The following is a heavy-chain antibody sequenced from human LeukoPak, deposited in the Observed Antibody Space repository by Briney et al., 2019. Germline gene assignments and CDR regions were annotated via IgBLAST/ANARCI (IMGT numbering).Heavy chain of an antibody. J-gene: IGHJ3*02. V-gene: IGHV4-31*03. CDR1: GASINSGGFF. D-gene: IGHD4-17*01. CDR2: IYYSGYT. Sequence: PSQTLSLTCTVSGASINSGGFFWSWIRQHPGKGLEWIGHIYYSGYTYYNPSLTSRLAISLDTSKTQFSLRLSSVTAADTALYYCARVLGVTTGHTFDIGGQGIMVTVSS. CDR3: ARVLGVTTGHTFDI.